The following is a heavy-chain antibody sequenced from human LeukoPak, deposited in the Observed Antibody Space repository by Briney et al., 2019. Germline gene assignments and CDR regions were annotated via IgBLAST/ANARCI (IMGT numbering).Heavy chain of an antibody. D-gene: IGHD6-13*01. CDR1: GYTFTGYY. CDR3: ARDIAQGYSSSWYWFDP. V-gene: IGHV1-69*04. Sequence: SVKVSCKASGYTFTGYYMHWVRQAPGQGLEWMGRIIPILGIANYAQKFQGRVTITADKSTSTAYMELSSLRSEDTAVYYCARDIAQGYSSSWYWFDPWGQGTLVTVSS. CDR2: IIPILGIA. J-gene: IGHJ5*02.